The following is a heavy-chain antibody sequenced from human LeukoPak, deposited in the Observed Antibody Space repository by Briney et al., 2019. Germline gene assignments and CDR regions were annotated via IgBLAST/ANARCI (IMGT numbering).Heavy chain of an antibody. CDR3: AKEVGANY. J-gene: IGHJ4*02. V-gene: IGHV3-30*18. D-gene: IGHD1-26*01. CDR2: ISYDGSNK. CDR1: GFTFSSYG. Sequence: GRSLRLSCAASGFTFSSYGMHWVRQAPGKGLEWVAVISYDGSNKYYADSVKGRFTISRDNSKNTLYLQMNSLRAEDTAVYYCAKEVGANYWGQGTLVTVSS.